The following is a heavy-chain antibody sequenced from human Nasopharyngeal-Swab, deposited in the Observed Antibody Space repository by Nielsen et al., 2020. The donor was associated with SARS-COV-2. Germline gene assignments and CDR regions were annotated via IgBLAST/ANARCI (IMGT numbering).Heavy chain of an antibody. J-gene: IGHJ3*02. V-gene: IGHV7-4-1*02. CDR1: GYTFTTYA. Sequence: SVQVSCKASGYTFTTYAMNWVRQAPGQGLEWMGWINTNTGNPTYAQGFTGRFVFSLDTSVSTAYLQISSLKAEDTAVYYCARDLRTDAFDIWGEGTMVTVSS. CDR2: INTNTGNP. D-gene: IGHD4-17*01. CDR3: ARDLRTDAFDI.